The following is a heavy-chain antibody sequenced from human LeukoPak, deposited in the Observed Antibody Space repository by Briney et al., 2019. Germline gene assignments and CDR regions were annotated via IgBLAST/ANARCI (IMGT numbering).Heavy chain of an antibody. CDR2: IRDDGSNK. D-gene: IGHD5-18*01. V-gene: IGHV3-30*02. J-gene: IGHJ4*02. CDR3: AKGKGYSYVYFDY. Sequence: PGGSLRLSCAASGFTFSSYGMHWVRQAPGKGLEWVAFIRDDGSNKYYADSVKGRFTISRDNSKNTLYLQMNSLRAEDTAVYYCAKGKGYSYVYFDYWGQGPLVTVSS. CDR1: GFTFSSYG.